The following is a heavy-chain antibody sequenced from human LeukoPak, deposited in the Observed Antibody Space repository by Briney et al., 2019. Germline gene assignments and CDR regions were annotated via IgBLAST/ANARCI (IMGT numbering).Heavy chain of an antibody. V-gene: IGHV6-1*01. Sequence: SQTLSLTCAISGDSVSSNSAAWNWIRQSPSRGLEWLGRTYYRSKWYNDYAVSVKSRITINPDTSKNQFSLQLNSVTPEDTAVYYCARDDMVFRVDSLHLADAFDIWGQGTMVTVSS. CDR3: ARDDMVFRVDSLHLADAFDI. CDR2: TYYRSKWYN. D-gene: IGHD3-10*01. J-gene: IGHJ3*02. CDR1: GDSVSSNSAA.